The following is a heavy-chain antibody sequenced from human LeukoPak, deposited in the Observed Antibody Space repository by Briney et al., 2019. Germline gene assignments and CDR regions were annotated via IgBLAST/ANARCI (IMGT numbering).Heavy chain of an antibody. V-gene: IGHV3-11*01. J-gene: IGHJ6*01. D-gene: IGHD3-10*01. CDR3: ESVRAYYGSGIVMDV. CDR2: ISSGGSTI. Sequence: GGSLRLSCAASGFTFSDYYMSWIRQAPGKGLEWVSHISSGGSTIYYADSVKGRFTISRDNAKNSLYLQMNSLRAEDTAVYCCESVRAYYGSGIVMDVWGEGSTVTVCS. CDR1: GFTFSDYY.